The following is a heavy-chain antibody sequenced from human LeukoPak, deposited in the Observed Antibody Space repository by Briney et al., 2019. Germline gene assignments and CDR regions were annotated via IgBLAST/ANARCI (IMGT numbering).Heavy chain of an antibody. CDR3: ARGGDILTGYFDY. J-gene: IGHJ4*02. CDR2: ISYDGSNK. V-gene: IGHV3-30-3*01. CDR1: GFTFSSYA. D-gene: IGHD3-9*01. Sequence: GGSLRLSCAASGFTFSSYAMHWVRQAPGKGLEWVAVISYDGSNKYYADSVKGRFTISRDNSKNTLYLQMNSLRAEDTAVYYCARGGDILTGYFDYWGQGTLVTVSS.